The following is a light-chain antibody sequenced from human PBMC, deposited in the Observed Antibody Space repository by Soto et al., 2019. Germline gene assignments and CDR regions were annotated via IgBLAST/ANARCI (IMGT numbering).Light chain of an antibody. Sequence: AIQMTQSPSSLSASVGDRVTITCRASQGIRSDLGWYQQRPGKAPKLLIYAASSLQSGVQSRFSGGGSGTDFTLTISSLQPEDFASYYCLQHYNFPYTFGQGTKLEIK. V-gene: IGKV1-6*01. CDR1: QGIRSD. CDR3: LQHYNFPYT. J-gene: IGKJ2*01. CDR2: AAS.